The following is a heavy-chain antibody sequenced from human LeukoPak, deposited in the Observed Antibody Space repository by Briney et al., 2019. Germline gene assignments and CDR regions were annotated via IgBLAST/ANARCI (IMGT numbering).Heavy chain of an antibody. CDR1: GYTFTGYY. CDR3: AREASGYSSSWYYYYYGMDV. D-gene: IGHD6-13*01. CDR2: INPNSGGT. J-gene: IGHJ6*02. Sequence: GASVKVSCKASGYTFTGYYMHWVRQAPGQGLEWMGRINPNSGGTNYAQKFQGRVTMTRDTSISTAYMELSRLRSDDTAGYYCAREASGYSSSWYYYYYGMDVWGQGTTVTVSS. V-gene: IGHV1-2*02.